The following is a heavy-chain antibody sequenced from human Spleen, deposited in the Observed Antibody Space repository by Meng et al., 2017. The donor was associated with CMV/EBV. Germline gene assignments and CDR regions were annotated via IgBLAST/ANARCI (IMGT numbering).Heavy chain of an antibody. CDR1: GFTFSSYA. CDR3: ARSTIRDY. D-gene: IGHD3-3*01. CDR2: IYSGGSST. J-gene: IGHJ4*02. V-gene: IGHV3-23*03. Sequence: GGSLRLSCAASGFTFSSYAMSWVRQAPGKGLEWVSVIYSGGSSTYYVDSVKGRFTISRDNSKNTLYLQMHSLRAEDTAVYYCARSTIRDYWGQGTLVTVSS.